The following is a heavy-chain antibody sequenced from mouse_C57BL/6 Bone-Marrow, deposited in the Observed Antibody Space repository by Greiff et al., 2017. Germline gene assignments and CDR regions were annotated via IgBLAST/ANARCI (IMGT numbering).Heavy chain of an antibody. D-gene: IGHD1-1*01. CDR1: GFTFSSYG. V-gene: IGHV5-6*01. J-gene: IGHJ2*01. CDR3: ARHGTTVVATDY. CDR2: ISSGGSYT. Sequence: EVQLVESGGDLVKPGGSLKLSCAASGFTFSSYGMSWVRQTPDKRLEWVATISSGGSYTYYLDSVKGRFTISRDNAKNTLYLQMSSLKSEDTAMYYCARHGTTVVATDYWGQGTTLTVSS.